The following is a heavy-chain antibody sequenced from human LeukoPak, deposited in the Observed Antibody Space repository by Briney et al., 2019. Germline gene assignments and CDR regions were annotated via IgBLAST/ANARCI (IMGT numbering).Heavy chain of an antibody. Sequence: GRSLRHSCAASGFTFDDYAMHWVRQAPGKGLEWVSGISWNSGSIGYADSVKGRFTISRDNAKNSLYLQMNSLRAEDTALYYCAKVNYYDSSGYFDYWGQGTLVTVSS. CDR2: ISWNSGSI. CDR3: AKVNYYDSSGYFDY. CDR1: GFTFDDYA. J-gene: IGHJ4*02. V-gene: IGHV3-9*01. D-gene: IGHD3-22*01.